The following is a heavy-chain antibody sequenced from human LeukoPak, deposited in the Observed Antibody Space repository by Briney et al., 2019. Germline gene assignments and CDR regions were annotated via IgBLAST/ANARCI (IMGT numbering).Heavy chain of an antibody. Sequence: KGLEWVSVIYSGGSTYYADSVKGRFTISRDNSKNTLYLQMNSLRAEDTAVYYCARDGGAVAWGQGTLVTVSS. D-gene: IGHD6-19*01. V-gene: IGHV3-53*01. CDR2: IYSGGST. J-gene: IGHJ5*02. CDR3: ARDGGAVA.